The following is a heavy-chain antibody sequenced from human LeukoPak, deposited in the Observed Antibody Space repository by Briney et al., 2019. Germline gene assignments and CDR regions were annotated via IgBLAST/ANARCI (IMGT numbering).Heavy chain of an antibody. D-gene: IGHD3-22*01. J-gene: IGHJ4*02. CDR1: GGSISSYY. CDR3: ATRSRAMIVSH. Sequence: SETLSLTCTVSGGSISSYYWSWIRQPPGKGLEWIGYIFNSGSTNYSPSLKSRVTISVDTSKNQFSLKLSSVTAADTAVYYCATRSRAMIVSHWGQGTLVTVSS. CDR2: IFNSGST. V-gene: IGHV4-59*12.